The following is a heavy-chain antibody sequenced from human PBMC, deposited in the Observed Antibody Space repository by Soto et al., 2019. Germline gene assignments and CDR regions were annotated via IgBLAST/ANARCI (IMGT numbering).Heavy chain of an antibody. Sequence: EVQLVESGGGLVKPGWSLRLSCITSGFAFGDFAMTWFRQAPGKGLEWVGFITSKKYGGTPQYAASVKGRFSISRDDSNSIAYLQMNNLKTDDTAVYYCSRLPPESYSADDFPMDVWGQGTTVTVSS. V-gene: IGHV3-49*05. J-gene: IGHJ6*02. CDR2: ITSKKYGGTP. CDR1: GFAFGDFA. D-gene: IGHD5-12*01. CDR3: SRLPPESYSADDFPMDV.